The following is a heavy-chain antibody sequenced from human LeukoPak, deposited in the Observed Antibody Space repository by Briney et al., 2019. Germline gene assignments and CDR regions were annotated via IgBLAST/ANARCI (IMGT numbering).Heavy chain of an antibody. CDR1: GFTFSSYA. J-gene: IGHJ4*02. D-gene: IGHD1-1*01. V-gene: IGHV3-23*01. CDR3: AKDAQFRMPFTTGTTGVINYFDY. Sequence: GGSLRLSCAASGFTFSSYAMSWVRQAPGKGLEWVSAISGSGGSTYYADSVKGRFTISRDNSKNTLYLQMNSLRAEDTAVYYCAKDAQFRMPFTTGTTGVINYFDYWGQGTLVTVSS. CDR2: ISGSGGST.